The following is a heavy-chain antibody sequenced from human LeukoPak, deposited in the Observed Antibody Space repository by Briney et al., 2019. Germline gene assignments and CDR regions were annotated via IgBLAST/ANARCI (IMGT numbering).Heavy chain of an antibody. Sequence: GGSLRLSCVASGFSLSNFQMYWVRQAPGKGLEWVSIISLDGSTEFYADSVKGRFTISRDNSKNTLYLQMNSLRAEDTAVYYCAKDSFVLMVYAPSYWGQGTLVTVSS. CDR3: AKDSFVLMVYAPSY. V-gene: IGHV3-30-3*01. D-gene: IGHD2-8*01. J-gene: IGHJ4*02. CDR2: ISLDGSTE. CDR1: GFSLSNFQ.